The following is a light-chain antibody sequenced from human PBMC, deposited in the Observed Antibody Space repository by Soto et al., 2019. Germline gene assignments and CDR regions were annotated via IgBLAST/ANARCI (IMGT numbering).Light chain of an antibody. CDR1: QGIDTY. CDR2: AAS. CDR3: QQSYSTPPIT. V-gene: IGKV1-27*01. J-gene: IGKJ5*01. Sequence: DIQMTQSPSSLSAAVGDRVTITCRASQGIDTYLAWYQQKPGKVPKLLIYAASTLQSGVPSRFSGSGSGTDFTLTISSLQPEDVATYYCQQSYSTPPITFGQGTRLEIK.